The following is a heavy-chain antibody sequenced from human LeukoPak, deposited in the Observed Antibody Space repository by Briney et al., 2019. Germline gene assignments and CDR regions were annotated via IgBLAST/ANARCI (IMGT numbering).Heavy chain of an antibody. CDR1: GFTFSSYS. CDR2: ISSSSSYI. V-gene: IGHV3-21*01. CDR3: ARDGSSGSNWFDP. Sequence: PGGSLRLSCAASGFTFSSYSMNWVRQAPGKGLEWVSSISSSSSYIYYADSVKGRFTISRDNAKNSLYLQMNSLGAEDTAVYYCARDGSSGSNWFDPWGQGTLVTVSS. D-gene: IGHD6-19*01. J-gene: IGHJ5*02.